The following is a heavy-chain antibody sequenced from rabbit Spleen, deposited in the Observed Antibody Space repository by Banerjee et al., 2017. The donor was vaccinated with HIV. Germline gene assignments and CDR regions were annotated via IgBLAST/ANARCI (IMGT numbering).Heavy chain of an antibody. V-gene: IGHV1S40*01. CDR1: GVSFSGDSY. J-gene: IGHJ2*01. D-gene: IGHD1-1*01. Sequence: QSLEESGGDLVKPGASLTLTCIASGVSFSGDSYMCWVRQAPGKGLEWIVCIDIGSSGFTYYANWAKGRFTISKTSSTTVTLQMTSLTGADTATYFCARGASAADWAFDPWGQGTLVTVS. CDR2: IDIGSSGFT. CDR3: ARGASAADWAFDP.